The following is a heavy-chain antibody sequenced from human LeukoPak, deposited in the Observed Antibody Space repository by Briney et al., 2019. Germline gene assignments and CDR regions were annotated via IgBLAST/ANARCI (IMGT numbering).Heavy chain of an antibody. V-gene: IGHV3-9*01. D-gene: IGHD3-22*01. CDR1: GFTFDDYA. Sequence: PGRSLRLSCAASGFTFDDYAMHWVRQAPGKGLELVSGISWNSGSIGYADSVKGRFAISRDISKNTLYLQMNSLRAEDTAVYYCAKDFYEDDDSSDYYSRYFDYWGQGTLVTVSS. J-gene: IGHJ4*02. CDR3: AKDFYEDDDSSDYYSRYFDY. CDR2: ISWNSGSI.